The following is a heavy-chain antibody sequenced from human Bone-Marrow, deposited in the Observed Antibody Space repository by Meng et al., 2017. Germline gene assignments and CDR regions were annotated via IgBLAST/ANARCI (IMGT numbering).Heavy chain of an antibody. D-gene: IGHD3-10*02. CDR2: IKQDGSEK. Sequence: ETLSLTCAASGFTFSSYWMSWVRQAPGKGLEWVANIKQDGSEKYYVDSVKGRFTISRDNAKNSLYLQMNSLRAEDTAVYYCARAPDMFEVLYYYYYGMDVWGQGTTVTVSS. CDR1: GFTFSSYW. V-gene: IGHV3-7*01. J-gene: IGHJ6*02. CDR3: ARAPDMFEVLYYYYYGMDV.